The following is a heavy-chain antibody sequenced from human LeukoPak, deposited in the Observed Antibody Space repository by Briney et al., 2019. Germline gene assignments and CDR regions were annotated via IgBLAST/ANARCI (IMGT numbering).Heavy chain of an antibody. V-gene: IGHV3-23*01. CDR2: ISGSGGST. CDR1: GFTFSSYA. D-gene: IGHD2-21*02. J-gene: IGHJ4*02. CDR3: AKTARRSRYYFDY. Sequence: TGGSLRLSCAASGFTFSSYAMSWVRQAPGRGLEWVSAISGSGGSTYYADSVKGRFTISRDNSKNTLYLQMNSLRAEDTAVYYCAKTARRSRYYFDYRGQGTLVTVSS.